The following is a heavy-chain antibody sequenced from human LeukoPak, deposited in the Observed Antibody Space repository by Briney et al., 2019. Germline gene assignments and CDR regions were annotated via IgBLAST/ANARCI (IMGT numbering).Heavy chain of an antibody. Sequence: GASVKVSCKASGYTFTGYYMHWVRQAPGQGLEWMGWLNPNSGGTNYAQKFQGRVTMTRDTSISTAYMELSRLKSDDTAVYYFARRGAMSYYDSSGYPRYYYMDVWGKGPRSPSP. CDR1: GYTFTGYY. CDR3: ARRGAMSYYDSSGYPRYYYMDV. V-gene: IGHV1-2*02. J-gene: IGHJ6*03. D-gene: IGHD3-22*01. CDR2: LNPNSGGT.